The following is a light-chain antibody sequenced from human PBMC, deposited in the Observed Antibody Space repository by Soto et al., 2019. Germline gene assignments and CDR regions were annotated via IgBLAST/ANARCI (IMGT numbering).Light chain of an antibody. CDR2: EVS. Sequence: QCALTQPASVSGSPGQSITISCTGTSRDIGGYNYVSWHQQHPGKAPKVIITEVSNRPSGVSDRFSGSKSGNTASLTISGLQAEDEADYYCSSYVNYNTFVIFGGGTKLTVL. CDR3: SSYVNYNTFVI. CDR1: SRDIGGYNY. J-gene: IGLJ2*01. V-gene: IGLV2-14*01.